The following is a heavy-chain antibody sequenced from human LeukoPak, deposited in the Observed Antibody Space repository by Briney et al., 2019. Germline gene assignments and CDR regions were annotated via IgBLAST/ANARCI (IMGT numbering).Heavy chain of an antibody. CDR3: ARDQYDTWSRRGNFDS. J-gene: IGHJ4*02. D-gene: IGHD3-3*01. Sequence: QTGGSLRLSCAASGFTLSSYWMSWVRQAPGKGLEWVANIKQDGSEKYYVDSVKGRFAISSDNAKNSLYLQMNCLRAEDTAVFYCARDQYDTWSRRGNFDSWGQGTLVIVSS. V-gene: IGHV3-7*03. CDR1: GFTLSSYW. CDR2: IKQDGSEK.